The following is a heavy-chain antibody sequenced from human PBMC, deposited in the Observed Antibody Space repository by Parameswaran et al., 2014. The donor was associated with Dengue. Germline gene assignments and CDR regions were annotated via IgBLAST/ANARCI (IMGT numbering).Heavy chain of an antibody. CDR3: ARGVRWFGTTVVTPYYYMDV. J-gene: IGHJ6*03. V-gene: IGHV1-8*03. CDR1: GYNFTNYD. CDR2: MNPKSGNI. Sequence: ASVKVSCKASGYNFTNYDINWVRQATGQGLEWMGWMNPKSGNIGYAQKFQGRVTITRNTSITTAYMELSSLRSEDTAVYYCARGVRWFGTTVVTPYYYMDVWGKGTTVTVSS. D-gene: IGHD4-23*01.